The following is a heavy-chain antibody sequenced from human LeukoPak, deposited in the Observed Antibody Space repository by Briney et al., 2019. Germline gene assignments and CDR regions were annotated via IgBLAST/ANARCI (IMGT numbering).Heavy chain of an antibody. CDR3: ATDSPGIYCTNGVCYMRGFDP. CDR1: GYTFTSYY. Sequence: ASVKVSCKASGYTFTSYYMHWVRQAPGQGLEWMGIINPSGGSTSYAQKFQGRVTMTEDTSTDTAYMELSSLRSENTAVYYCATDSPGIYCTNGVCYMRGFDPWGQGTLVTVSS. D-gene: IGHD2-8*01. V-gene: IGHV1-46*01. J-gene: IGHJ5*02. CDR2: INPSGGST.